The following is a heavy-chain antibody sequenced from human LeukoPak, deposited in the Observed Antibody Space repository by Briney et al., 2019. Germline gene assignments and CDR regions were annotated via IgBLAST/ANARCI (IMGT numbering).Heavy chain of an antibody. CDR1: GFTFSSYA. D-gene: IGHD3-3*01. V-gene: IGHV3-30-3*01. CDR2: ILYDGSNK. CDR3: ARVPEWLLGYFDY. J-gene: IGHJ4*02. Sequence: GGSLRLSCAASGFTFSSYAMHWVRQAPGKGLEWVAVILYDGSNKYYADSVKGRFTISRDNSKNTLYLQMNSLRAEDTAVYYCARVPEWLLGYFDYWGQGTLVTVSS.